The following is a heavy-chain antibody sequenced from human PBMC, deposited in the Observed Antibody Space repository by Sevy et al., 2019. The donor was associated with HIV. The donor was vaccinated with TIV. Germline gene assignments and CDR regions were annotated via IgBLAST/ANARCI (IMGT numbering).Heavy chain of an antibody. CDR1: GFTFSDYY. Sequence: GGSLRLSCVASGFTFSDYYMSWIRQAPGKGLEWVSDISSGSTYTKYADSVKGRFTIPRDNAKNSLYLQTNSLRVEDTAVYYCARDRRNYGGQYFDYWGQGTLVTVSS. D-gene: IGHD4-17*01. CDR2: ISSGSTYT. J-gene: IGHJ4*02. CDR3: ARDRRNYGGQYFDY. V-gene: IGHV3-11*06.